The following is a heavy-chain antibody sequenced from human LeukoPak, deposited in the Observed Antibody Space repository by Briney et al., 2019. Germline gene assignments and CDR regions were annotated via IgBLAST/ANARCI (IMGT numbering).Heavy chain of an antibody. CDR3: AIGVPDDILTGYAGY. CDR2: ISGSGGST. Sequence: PGGSLRLSCAASGFTFSSYAMSWVRQAPGKGLEWVSAISGSGGSTYYADSVKGRFTISRDNSKNTLYLQMNSLRAEDTAVYYCAIGVPDDILTGYAGYWGQGTLVTVSS. V-gene: IGHV3-23*01. CDR1: GFTFSSYA. D-gene: IGHD3-9*01. J-gene: IGHJ4*02.